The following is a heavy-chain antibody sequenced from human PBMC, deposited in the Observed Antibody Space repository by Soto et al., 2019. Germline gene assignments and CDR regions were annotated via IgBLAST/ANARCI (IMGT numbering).Heavy chain of an antibody. J-gene: IGHJ6*03. CDR1: GYTFSSYA. V-gene: IGHV1-18*01. CDR2: ISPYNGNT. Sequence: QVQLEQSGAEVKKPGASVRVSCKASGYTFSSYAISWVRQAPGQGLEWMGWISPYNGNTNHAQNRQGRLTMTTDTSTTTAYMALRSMISDDTAIYYCARGTTVTTTPTYYYMDVWGKGTTVTVSS. D-gene: IGHD4-17*01. CDR3: ARGTTVTTTPTYYYMDV.